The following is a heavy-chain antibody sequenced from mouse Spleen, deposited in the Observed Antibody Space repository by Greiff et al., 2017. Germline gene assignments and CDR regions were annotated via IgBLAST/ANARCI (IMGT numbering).Heavy chain of an antibody. Sequence: QVQLQQPGAELVKPGASVKLSCKASGYTFTSYWMQWVKQRPGQGLEWIGEIDPSDSYTNYNQKFKGKATLTVDTSSSTAYMQLSSLTSEDSAVYYCARGTAQEDYAMDYWGQGTSVTVSS. V-gene: IGHV1-50*01. CDR3: ARGTAQEDYAMDY. D-gene: IGHD3-2*02. J-gene: IGHJ4*01. CDR1: GYTFTSYW. CDR2: IDPSDSYT.